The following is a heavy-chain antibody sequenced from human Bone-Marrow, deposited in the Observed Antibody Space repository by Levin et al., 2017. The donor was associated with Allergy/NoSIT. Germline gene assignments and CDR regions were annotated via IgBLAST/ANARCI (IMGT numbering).Heavy chain of an antibody. D-gene: IGHD2-15*01. CDR2: INPNSGGT. Sequence: PLASVKVSCKASGYTFTGYYMHWVRQAPGQGLEWMGWINPNSGGTNYAQKFQGWVTMTRDTSISTAYMELSRLRSDDTAVYYCARVGTYCSGGSCYPFKYGMDVWGQGTTVTVSS. CDR3: ARVGTYCSGGSCYPFKYGMDV. V-gene: IGHV1-2*04. J-gene: IGHJ6*02. CDR1: GYTFTGYY.